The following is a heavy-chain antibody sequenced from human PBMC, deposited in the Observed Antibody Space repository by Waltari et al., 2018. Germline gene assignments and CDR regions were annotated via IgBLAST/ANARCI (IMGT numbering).Heavy chain of an antibody. D-gene: IGHD6-19*01. J-gene: IGHJ3*02. CDR3: AREASDWYLDI. CDR1: GVPFNRYE. V-gene: IGHV3-48*03. CDR2: ISSTGNTM. Sequence: EVQVVAPVGGLVQPGVSRRLSAAASGVPFNRYEMTWVRQAPGRGLEWISFISSTGNTMYYADSVKGRFTISRDNAKNSLYLQMNSLRAEDTAVYYCAREASDWYLDIWGQGTMVTVAS.